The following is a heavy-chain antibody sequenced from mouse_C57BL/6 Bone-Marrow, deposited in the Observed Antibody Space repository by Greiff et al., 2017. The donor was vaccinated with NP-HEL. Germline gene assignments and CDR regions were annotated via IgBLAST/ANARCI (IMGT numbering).Heavy chain of an antibody. V-gene: IGHV1-72*01. CDR2: IDPNSGGT. CDR3: ARAWACFPRNWYFDV. J-gene: IGHJ1*03. D-gene: IGHD2-10*02. CDR1: GYTFTSYW. Sequence: VQLQQPGAELVKPGASVKLSCKASGYTFTSYWMHWVKQRPGRGLEWIGRIDPNSGGTKYNEKFKSKATLTVDKPSSTAYLQLSSLTSEDSAVYYCARAWACFPRNWYFDVWGTGTTVTVSS.